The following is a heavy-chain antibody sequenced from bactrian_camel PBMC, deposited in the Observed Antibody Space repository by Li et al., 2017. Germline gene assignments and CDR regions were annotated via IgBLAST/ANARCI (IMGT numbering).Heavy chain of an antibody. CDR3: AAIIQCRANWNETGTYNY. J-gene: IGHJ4*01. CDR1: GSGPIHY. D-gene: IGHD8*01. Sequence: HVQLVESGGGSVQAGGSLKLSCSASGSGPIHYMGWFRQAVSGDREGVAAIDSDGAINYANSVKGRFTISQDNAKTTLYLQMNSLKPEDTAVYYRAAIIQCRANWNETGTYNYWGQGTQVTVS. CDR2: IDSDGAI. V-gene: IGHV3S53*01.